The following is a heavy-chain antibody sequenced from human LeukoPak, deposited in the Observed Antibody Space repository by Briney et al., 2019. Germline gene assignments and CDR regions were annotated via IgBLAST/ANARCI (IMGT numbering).Heavy chain of an antibody. J-gene: IGHJ3*02. Sequence: PSETLSLTCAVYGGSFSGYYWSWIRQPPGKGLEWIGEINHSGSTNYNPSLKSRVTISVDTSKNQFSLKLSSETAADTAVYYCARSRRRQAFDIWGQGTMVTVSS. CDR2: INHSGST. CDR1: GGSFSGYY. CDR3: ARSRRRQAFDI. V-gene: IGHV4-34*01.